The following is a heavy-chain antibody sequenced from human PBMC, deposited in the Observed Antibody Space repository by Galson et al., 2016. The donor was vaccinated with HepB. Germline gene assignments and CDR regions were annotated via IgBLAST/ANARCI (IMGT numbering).Heavy chain of an antibody. CDR3: LGYCSGDRCSVDY. Sequence: SETLSLTCTVSGGSISSSTYSWGWIRQPPGKGLEWIAFSHYSGSTYYNPSLKSRVTISADTSKNQFSLNLSSVTAADTAVHYCLGYCSGDRCSVDYWGQGTLVTVSS. D-gene: IGHD2-15*01. V-gene: IGHV4-39*01. CDR2: SHYSGST. CDR1: GGSISSSTYS. J-gene: IGHJ4*02.